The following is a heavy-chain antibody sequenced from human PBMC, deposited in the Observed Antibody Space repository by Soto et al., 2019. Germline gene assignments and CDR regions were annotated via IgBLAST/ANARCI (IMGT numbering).Heavy chain of an antibody. CDR3: ARDLGYDSSGYSPGWFDP. J-gene: IGHJ5*02. V-gene: IGHV6-1*01. CDR2: TYYRSKWFN. D-gene: IGHD3-22*01. Sequence: QTLSLTCAISGDSVSSNSAAWNWIRQSPSRGLEWLGRTYYRSKWFNNYALSVKSRITINPDTSKNQFSLQLNSVTPEDTAVYYCARDLGYDSSGYSPGWFDPWGQGTLVTVSP. CDR1: GDSVSSNSAA.